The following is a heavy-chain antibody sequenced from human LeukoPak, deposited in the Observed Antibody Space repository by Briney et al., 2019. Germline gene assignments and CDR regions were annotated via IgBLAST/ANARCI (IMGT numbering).Heavy chain of an antibody. CDR1: GYSISSGYY. D-gene: IGHD3-10*01. CDR2: IYHSGST. Sequence: PSETLSLTCAVSGYSISSGYYWDWFRQPPGKGLEWIGSIYHSGSTYYNPSLKSRVTISVDTSKNQFSLNLSSVTAVDTAVYYCARSRERNRFGELGYWGQGTLVTVSS. V-gene: IGHV4-38-2*01. J-gene: IGHJ4*02. CDR3: ARSRERNRFGELGY.